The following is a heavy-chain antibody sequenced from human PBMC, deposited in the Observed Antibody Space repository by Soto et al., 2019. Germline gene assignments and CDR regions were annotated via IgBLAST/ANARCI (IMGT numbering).Heavy chain of an antibody. V-gene: IGHV5-51*01. CDR1: GYSFTSYW. J-gene: IGHJ4*02. D-gene: IGHD1-26*01. Sequence: PGESLKISCKASGYSFTSYWIGWVRHMPGKGLEWMGIIYPGDSDTIYSPSFQGQVTISADKSISTAYLQWNSLKASDTAMYYCARPPYSASYYYFDQWGQGTPVTVSS. CDR3: ARPPYSASYYYFDQ. CDR2: IYPGDSDT.